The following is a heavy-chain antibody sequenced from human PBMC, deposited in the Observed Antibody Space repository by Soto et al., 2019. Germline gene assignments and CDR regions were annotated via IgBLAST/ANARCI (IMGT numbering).Heavy chain of an antibody. J-gene: IGHJ4*02. CDR3: ARPTHYYDSSGPPAH. Sequence: VGSLRVSWGAAGGSFGNYGGTWVRAAPGKGLEWVSYISSSSSTIFYTDSVKGRFTVSRDNAKNSLYLQMNSLRAEDTAVYYCARPTHYYDSSGPPAHWGQGTLVTV. CDR1: GGSFGNYG. V-gene: IGHV3-48*01. CDR2: ISSSSSTI. D-gene: IGHD3-22*01.